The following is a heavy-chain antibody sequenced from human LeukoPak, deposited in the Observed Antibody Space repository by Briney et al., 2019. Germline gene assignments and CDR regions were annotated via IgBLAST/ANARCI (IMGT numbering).Heavy chain of an antibody. CDR1: GGSFSGYY. CDR3: ARYPKSPYYYYDMDV. CDR2: INHSGST. J-gene: IGHJ6*02. Sequence: PSETLSLTCAVYGGSFSGYYWSWIRQPPGKGLEWIGEINHSGSTNYNPSLKSRVTISVDTSKNQFSLELSSVTAADTAVYYCARYPKSPYYYYDMDVWGQGTAVTVSS. V-gene: IGHV4-34*01.